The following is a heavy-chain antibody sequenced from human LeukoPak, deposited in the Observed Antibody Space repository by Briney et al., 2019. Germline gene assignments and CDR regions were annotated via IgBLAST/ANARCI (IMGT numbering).Heavy chain of an antibody. CDR1: GYTFTGFY. V-gene: IGHV1-2*02. D-gene: IGHD4-17*01. CDR3: ARQDYGDRNFDY. Sequence: GASVKVSCKASGYTFTGFYMHWVRQAPGQGLEWMGWINPNSGDTNYAQKFQGRVTMTRDTSVSTAYMELSRLRSDDTAVYYCARQDYGDRNFDYWGQGTLVTVSS. CDR2: INPNSGDT. J-gene: IGHJ4*02.